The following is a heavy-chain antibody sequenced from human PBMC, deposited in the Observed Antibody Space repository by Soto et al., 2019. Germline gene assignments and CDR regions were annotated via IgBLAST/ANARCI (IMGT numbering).Heavy chain of an antibody. J-gene: IGHJ3*01. V-gene: IGHV3-23*01. CDR1: GLTFSAYA. Sequence: EVRLLESGGGLVQPGGSLRLSCAASGLTFSAYAMTWVRQAPGKGLEWVSTISGSGDDTYYAGSVKGRFIISRDNSKNMLFLQMNSLRAEDTAVYHCAKRFGSGYYSAFDVWGQGTMVTVSS. CDR2: ISGSGDDT. CDR3: AKRFGSGYYSAFDV. D-gene: IGHD3-22*01.